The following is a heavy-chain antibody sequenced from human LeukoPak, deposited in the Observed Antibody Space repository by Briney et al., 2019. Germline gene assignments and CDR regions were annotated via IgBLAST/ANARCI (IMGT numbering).Heavy chain of an antibody. CDR3: AREDGAIVVVPAENYYYYGMDV. D-gene: IGHD2-2*01. V-gene: IGHV4-39*07. J-gene: IGHJ6*02. CDR2: INHSGST. Sequence: PSETLSLTCTVSGGSISSSSYYWGWIRQPPGKGLEWIGEINHSGSTNYNPSLKSRVTISVDTSKNQFSLKLRSVTAADTAVYYCAREDGAIVVVPAENYYYYGMDVWGQGTTVTVSS. CDR1: GGSISSSSYY.